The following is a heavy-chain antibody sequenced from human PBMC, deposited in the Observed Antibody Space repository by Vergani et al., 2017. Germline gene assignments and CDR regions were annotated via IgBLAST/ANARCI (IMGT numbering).Heavy chain of an antibody. V-gene: IGHV3-23*01. J-gene: IGHJ4*02. CDR2: LTGGGGST. Sequence: EVQLLESGGSLKQPGGSVRLSCAASGFTFSTYAMHWVLQAPGKGLDWVSALTGGGGSTYYADSFKGRFIISRDNSRDTLYLQMNSLRPEDTATYYCVKDAGSYENFFDSWGQGTLVTVYS. CDR3: VKDAGSYENFFDS. D-gene: IGHD1-26*01. CDR1: GFTFSTYA.